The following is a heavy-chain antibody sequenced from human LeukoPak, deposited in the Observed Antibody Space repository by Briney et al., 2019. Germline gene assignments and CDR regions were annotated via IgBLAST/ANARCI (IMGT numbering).Heavy chain of an antibody. D-gene: IGHD3-22*01. Sequence: SETLSLTCNVSGVSIRTSTYYWNWIRQSPGKGLEWIGRVSDSGTTKYNPSLKSRVTISVDTSKDHFSLILMSVTAADTAVYYCARGYYEPFQSWGQGTLVTVSS. V-gene: IGHV4-61*03. J-gene: IGHJ4*02. CDR2: VSDSGTT. CDR1: GVSIRTSTYY. CDR3: ARGYYEPFQS.